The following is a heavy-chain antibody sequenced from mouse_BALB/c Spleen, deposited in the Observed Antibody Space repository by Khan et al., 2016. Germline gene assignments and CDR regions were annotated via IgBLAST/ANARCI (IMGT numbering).Heavy chain of an antibody. CDR1: GFTFTDYY. J-gene: IGHJ4*01. Sequence: EVQFVESGGGLVQPGGSLRLSCATSGFTFTDYYMSWVRQPPGKALEWLGFIRNKANGYTTEYSASVKGRFTISRDNPQSNLHLQMNTLRAEDSATYCGARDQDTCYTMDYWGQGTSVTGSS. D-gene: IGHD2-10*02. CDR2: IRNKANGYTT. V-gene: IGHV7-3*02. CDR3: ARDQDTCYTMDY.